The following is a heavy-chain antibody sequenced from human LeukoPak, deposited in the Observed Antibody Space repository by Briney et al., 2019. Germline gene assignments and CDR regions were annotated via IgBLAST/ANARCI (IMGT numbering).Heavy chain of an antibody. D-gene: IGHD1-26*01. V-gene: IGHV3-33*01. J-gene: IGHJ4*02. Sequence: GGSLRLSCAASGFTFSSYGMHWVRQAPGKGLEWVSLIKYDASDEYYADAVKGRFTISRDDSRNTLYLQMNSLRAEDTAVYYCARGQSVGWEIGVCDFWGQGSLVTVAS. CDR1: GFTFSSYG. CDR3: ARGQSVGWEIGVCDF. CDR2: IKYDASDE.